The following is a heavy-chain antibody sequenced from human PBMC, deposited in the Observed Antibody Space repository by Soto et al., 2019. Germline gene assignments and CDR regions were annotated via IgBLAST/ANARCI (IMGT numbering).Heavy chain of an antibody. CDR3: ARAPLYYDILTGYYVGHGNGMDV. CDR2: INPSGGST. CDR1: GYTFTSYY. V-gene: IGHV1-46*01. D-gene: IGHD3-9*01. J-gene: IGHJ6*02. Sequence: GASVKVSCKASGYTFTSYYMHWVRQAPGQGLEWVGIINPSGGSTSYAQKFQGRVTMTRDTSTSTVYMELSSLRSEDTAVYYCARAPLYYDILTGYYVGHGNGMDVWGQGTTVTVSS.